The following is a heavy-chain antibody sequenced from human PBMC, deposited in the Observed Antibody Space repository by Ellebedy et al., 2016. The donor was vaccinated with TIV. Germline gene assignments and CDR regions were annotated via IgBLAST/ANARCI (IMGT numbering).Heavy chain of an antibody. D-gene: IGHD6-13*01. J-gene: IGHJ6*02. CDR3: ARVQYSSSWYVNYGMDV. Sequence: PGGSLRLSCAASGFTFSSHPMHWVRQSPGKGLEWVAVISHDGRNKYHADSVKGRFTMSRDNSKNTLYLQMNSLRAEDTAVYYCARVQYSSSWYVNYGMDVWGQGTTVTVSS. CDR2: ISHDGRNK. CDR1: GFTFSSHP. V-gene: IGHV3-30*04.